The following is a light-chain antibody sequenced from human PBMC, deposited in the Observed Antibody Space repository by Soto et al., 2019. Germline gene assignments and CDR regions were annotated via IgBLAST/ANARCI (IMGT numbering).Light chain of an antibody. CDR2: EGS. CDR1: SSDVGSDNL. Sequence: QAVLTQPASVSGSPGQSITISCTGTSSDVGSDNLVSWYQQHPGKAPKLMIYEGSKRPSGVSNRFSGSKSGNTASLTISGLQAEDEADYYCCSYAGSSNFVVFGGGTKLTVL. V-gene: IGLV2-23*03. CDR3: CSYAGSSNFVV. J-gene: IGLJ2*01.